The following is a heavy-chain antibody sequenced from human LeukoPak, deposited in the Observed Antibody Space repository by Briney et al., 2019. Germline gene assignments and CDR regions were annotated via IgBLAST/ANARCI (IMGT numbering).Heavy chain of an antibody. CDR2: IIPIFGTA. CDR1: GGTFSSYA. D-gene: IGHD6-19*01. CDR3: ARALGYSSGWYIRY. V-gene: IGHV1-69*13. Sequence: SVNVSCKASGGTFSSYAISWVRQAPGQGLEWMGGIIPIFGTANYAQKFQGRVTSTADESTSTAYMELSSLRSEDTAVYYCARALGYSSGWYIRYWGQGTLVTVSS. J-gene: IGHJ4*02.